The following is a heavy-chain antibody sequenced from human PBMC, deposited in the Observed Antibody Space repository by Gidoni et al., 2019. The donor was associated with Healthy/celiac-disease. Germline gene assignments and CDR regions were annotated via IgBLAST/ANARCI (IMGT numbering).Heavy chain of an antibody. CDR3: TRDENYVWGSYRPPYYYYGMDV. CDR1: GFTFGDYA. Sequence: EVQLVESGGGLVQPGRSLRLSCTASGFTFGDYAMSWFRQAPGKGLEWVGFIRSKAYGGTTEYAASVKGRFTISRDDSKSIAYLQMNSLKTEDTAVYYCTRDENYVWGSYRPPYYYYGMDVWGQGTTVTVSS. CDR2: IRSKAYGGTT. D-gene: IGHD3-16*02. J-gene: IGHJ6*02. V-gene: IGHV3-49*03.